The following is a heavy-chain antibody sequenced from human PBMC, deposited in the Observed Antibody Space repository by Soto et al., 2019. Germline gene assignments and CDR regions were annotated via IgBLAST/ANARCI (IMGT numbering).Heavy chain of an antibody. CDR3: ARAYYCSGGSCYRPYYFDY. Sequence: GGSLRLSCAASGFTFSSYSMNWVRQAPGKGLEWVSSISSSSSYIYYADSVKGRFTISRDNANNSLYLQMNSLRAEDTAVHYCARAYYCSGGSCYRPYYFDYWGQGTLVTVSS. J-gene: IGHJ4*02. D-gene: IGHD2-15*01. CDR1: GFTFSSYS. V-gene: IGHV3-21*01. CDR2: ISSSSSYI.